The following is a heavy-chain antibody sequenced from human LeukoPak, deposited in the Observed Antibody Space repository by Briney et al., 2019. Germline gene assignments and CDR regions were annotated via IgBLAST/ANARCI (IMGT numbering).Heavy chain of an antibody. Sequence: GASVKVSCKASGYTFTDYYMHWVRQAPGQGLEWMGWINPNSGGTNYAQKFQGRVTITRDTSISTPYMELSWLRSADTAVYYCARALYTSRSYLATFSPTNFDYWGQGTLVTVSS. V-gene: IGHV1-2*02. D-gene: IGHD6-13*01. CDR2: INPNSGGT. J-gene: IGHJ4*02. CDR1: GYTFTDYY. CDR3: ARALYTSRSYLATFSPTNFDY.